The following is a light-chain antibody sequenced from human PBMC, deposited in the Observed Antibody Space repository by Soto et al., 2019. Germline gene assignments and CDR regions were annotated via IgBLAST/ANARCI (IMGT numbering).Light chain of an antibody. CDR3: QQRSNWPWT. CDR1: QSVSSSY. V-gene: IGKV3-11*01. CDR2: GAF. J-gene: IGKJ1*01. Sequence: EIVLAQSPDTLSLSPGERATLSCRASQSVSSSYLAWYQQKPGQAPRLLIYGAFNRATGIPARFSGSGSGADFTLTISSLEPEDFAVYYCQQRSNWPWTFGQGTKVDIK.